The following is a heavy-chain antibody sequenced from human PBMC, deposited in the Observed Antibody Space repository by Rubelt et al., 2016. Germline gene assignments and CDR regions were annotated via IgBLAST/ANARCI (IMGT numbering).Heavy chain of an antibody. CDR1: GGSFSGYY. D-gene: IGHD6-13*01. CDR2: INHSGST. V-gene: IGHV4-34*01. CDR3: ARAKYSSRGVIDY. J-gene: IGHJ4*02. Sequence: QVQLQQWGAGLLKPSETLSLTCAVYGGSFSGYYWSWIRQPPGKGLEWIGEINHSGSTNYNPSLQRRDTISVDTSKTQFALKLSSVTAADTAVYYCARAKYSSRGVIDYWGQGTLVTVSS.